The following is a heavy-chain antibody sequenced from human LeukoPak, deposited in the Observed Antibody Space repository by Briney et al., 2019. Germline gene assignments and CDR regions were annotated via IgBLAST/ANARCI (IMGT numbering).Heavy chain of an antibody. J-gene: IGHJ5*02. CDR3: ARLVYGDNWFDP. D-gene: IGHD4-17*01. Sequence: SETLSLTCTVSGGSISSYYWRWIRPPPGKGLEWIGYIYYSGSTNYNPSLKSRVTISVDTSKNQFSLKLSSVTAADTAVYYCARLVYGDNWFDPWGQGTLVTVSS. CDR2: IYYSGST. V-gene: IGHV4-59*08. CDR1: GGSISSYY.